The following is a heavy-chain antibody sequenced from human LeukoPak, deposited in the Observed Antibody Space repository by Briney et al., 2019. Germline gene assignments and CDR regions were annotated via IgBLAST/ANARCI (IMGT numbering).Heavy chain of an antibody. CDR3: ESGSGSPDY. D-gene: IGHD1-26*01. CDR2: ISSSGSTI. Sequence: PGGSLRLSCAASGFTIRGYHMSWIRQAPGKGLEWVSYISSSGSTIHYADSVKGRFAISRDNAKNSLYLQLNSLRAEDTAVNYCESGSGSPDYCGQGTLVTVSS. V-gene: IGHV3-11*01. J-gene: IGHJ4*02. CDR1: GFTIRGYH.